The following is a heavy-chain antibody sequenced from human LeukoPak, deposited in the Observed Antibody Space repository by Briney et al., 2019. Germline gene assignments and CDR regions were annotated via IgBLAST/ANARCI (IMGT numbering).Heavy chain of an antibody. CDR3: AREVAAAGTGWFDP. CDR1: GYTFTGYY. J-gene: IGHJ5*02. V-gene: IGHV1-2*02. Sequence: ASVKVSCKASGYTFTGYYMHWVRQAPGQGLEWMGWINPNSGGTNYAQKFQGRVTMTRDTSISTAYMELSRLRSDDTAVYYCAREVAAAGTGWFDPWGQGTLVTVSP. CDR2: INPNSGGT. D-gene: IGHD6-13*01.